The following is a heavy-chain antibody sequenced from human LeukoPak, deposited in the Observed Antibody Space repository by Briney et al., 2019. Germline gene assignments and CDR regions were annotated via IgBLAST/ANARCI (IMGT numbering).Heavy chain of an antibody. J-gene: IGHJ6*03. CDR2: INHSGST. D-gene: IGHD3-3*01. V-gene: IGHV4-34*01. Sequence: SGTLSLTCAVYGGSFSGYYWSWIRQPPGKGLEWIGEINHSGSTNYNPSLKSRVTISVDTSKNQFSLKLSSVTAADTAVYYCARVWYSTIFGVVITSYYYYMDVWGKGTTVTVSS. CDR3: ARVWYSTIFGVVITSYYYYMDV. CDR1: GGSFSGYY.